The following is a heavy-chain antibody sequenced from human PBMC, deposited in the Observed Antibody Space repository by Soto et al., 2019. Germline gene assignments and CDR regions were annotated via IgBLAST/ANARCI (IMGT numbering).Heavy chain of an antibody. CDR1: GVSIMSGDYF. CDR3: ARLKYTQIVSDPAARGNHWFDP. Sequence: SETLSLTCTVSGVSIMSGDYFLICIRQAPGNGLELIGYIYSSGSAYFNPSLASRVTMSVDTSKSQFSLRLSSVTASDTAIYYCARLKYTQIVSDPAARGNHWFDPWGQGMLVTVSS. CDR2: IYSSGSA. J-gene: IGHJ5*02. D-gene: IGHD2-2*01. V-gene: IGHV4-30-4*01.